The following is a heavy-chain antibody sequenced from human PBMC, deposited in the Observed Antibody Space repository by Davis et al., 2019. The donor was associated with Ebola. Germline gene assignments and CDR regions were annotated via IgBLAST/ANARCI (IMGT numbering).Heavy chain of an antibody. D-gene: IGHD4-17*01. CDR3: ARDGYGDYHDY. J-gene: IGHJ4*02. Sequence: GESLKISCAASGFTFDDYGMSWVRQAPGKGLEWVSGINWNGGSTGYADSVKGRFTISRDNAKNSLYLQMNSLRAEDTALYHCARDGYGDYHDYWGQGTLVTVSS. CDR1: GFTFDDYG. V-gene: IGHV3-20*01. CDR2: INWNGGST.